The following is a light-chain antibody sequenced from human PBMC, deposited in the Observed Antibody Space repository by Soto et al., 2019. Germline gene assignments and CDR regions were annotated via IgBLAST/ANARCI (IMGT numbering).Light chain of an antibody. V-gene: IGKV3-20*01. J-gene: IGKJ4*01. CDR3: QHYGSSLA. CDR1: QSLYNNY. CDR2: GAS. Sequence: EIVLTQSPGSLSLFPGETATLSCRASQSLYNNYLAWYQEKPGQAPRLLIHGASSRPTGIPDRFRGSGSGIYFTLNNTRLENEGSAVDYCQHYGSSLAFGGGNKGDIK.